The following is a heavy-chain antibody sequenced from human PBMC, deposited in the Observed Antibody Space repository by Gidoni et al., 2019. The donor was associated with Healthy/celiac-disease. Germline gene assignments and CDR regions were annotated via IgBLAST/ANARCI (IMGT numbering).Heavy chain of an antibody. CDR3: TTRDGYNVGGAFDI. Sequence: EVQLVESGGGLVKPGGSLRLSCAASGFTFSNAWMSWVRQAPGKGLEWVGRIKSKTDGGTTDYAAPVKGRFTISRDDSKNTLYLQMNSLKTEDTAVYYCTTRDGYNVGGAFDIWGQGTMVTVSS. CDR2: IKSKTDGGTT. D-gene: IGHD1-26*01. CDR1: GFTFSNAW. V-gene: IGHV3-15*01. J-gene: IGHJ3*02.